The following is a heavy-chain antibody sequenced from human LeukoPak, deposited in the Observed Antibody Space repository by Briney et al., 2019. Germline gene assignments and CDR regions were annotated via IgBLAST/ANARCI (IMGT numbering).Heavy chain of an antibody. V-gene: IGHV5-10-1*01. Sequence: ASVKVSCKASGYTFTSYWISWVRQMPGKGLEWMGRIDPSDSYTNYSPSFQGHVTISADKSISTAYLQWSSLKASDTAMYYCARITGDTWFDPWGQGTLVTVSS. CDR3: ARITGDTWFDP. J-gene: IGHJ5*02. CDR1: GYTFTSYW. CDR2: IDPSDSYT. D-gene: IGHD7-27*01.